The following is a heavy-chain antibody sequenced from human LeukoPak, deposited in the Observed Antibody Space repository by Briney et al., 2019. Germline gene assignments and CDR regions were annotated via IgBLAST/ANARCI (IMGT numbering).Heavy chain of an antibody. D-gene: IGHD5-24*01. Sequence: GGSLRLSCAASGFLFTYACMTWVRQAPGKGLEWVARIKSKRGGGTTDYAAPVKGSFTSSRDDATRMIYLQMNSLKAEDTATYYCSWVSGNYNYALAYWGQGILVTVSS. CDR1: GFLFTYAC. V-gene: IGHV3-15*01. J-gene: IGHJ4*02. CDR2: IKSKRGGGTT. CDR3: SWVSGNYNYALAY.